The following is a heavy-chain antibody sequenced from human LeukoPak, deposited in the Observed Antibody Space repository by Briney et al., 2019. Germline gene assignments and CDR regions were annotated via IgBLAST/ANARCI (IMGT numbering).Heavy chain of an antibody. CDR1: GFTFSSYG. Sequence: SGGSLRLSCAASGFTFSSYGMHWVRQAPGKGLEWVAVISYDGSNKYYADSVKGRFTISRDNSKNTPYLQMNSLRAEDTAVYYCAKDRFHDYGANWYFDLWGRGTLVTVSS. V-gene: IGHV3-30*18. CDR2: ISYDGSNK. J-gene: IGHJ2*01. D-gene: IGHD4-17*01. CDR3: AKDRFHDYGANWYFDL.